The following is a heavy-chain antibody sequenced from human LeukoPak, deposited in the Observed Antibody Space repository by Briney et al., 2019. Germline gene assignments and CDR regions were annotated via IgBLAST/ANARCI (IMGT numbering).Heavy chain of an antibody. CDR2: ISGGGDST. Sequence: GGSLRLSCAASGFTFSSYAMSWVRQAPGKGLEWVSAISGGGDSTYYADSVKGRFTISRDKSKNTLYLHMNSLGAEDTAVYYCATLKQWLHDLGFDYWGQRTLVTVSS. CDR1: GFTFSSYA. CDR3: ATLKQWLHDLGFDY. J-gene: IGHJ4*02. D-gene: IGHD6-19*01. V-gene: IGHV3-23*01.